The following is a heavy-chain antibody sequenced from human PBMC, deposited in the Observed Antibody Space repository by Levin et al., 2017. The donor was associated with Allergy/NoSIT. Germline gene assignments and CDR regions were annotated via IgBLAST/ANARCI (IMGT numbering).Heavy chain of an antibody. CDR1: GFSFTSYA. Sequence: GGSLRLSCAASGFSFTSYAMHWVRQAPGKGLEWVAVMLYDGSSKYADSVKGRFTISRDNSKTTVFLEMNSLRAEDTAVYYCARDRGYSYDGSTEDYWGPGTLVTVSS. CDR3: ARDRGYSYDGSTEDY. J-gene: IGHJ4*02. CDR2: MLYDGSSK. D-gene: IGHD5-18*01. V-gene: IGHV3-30*04.